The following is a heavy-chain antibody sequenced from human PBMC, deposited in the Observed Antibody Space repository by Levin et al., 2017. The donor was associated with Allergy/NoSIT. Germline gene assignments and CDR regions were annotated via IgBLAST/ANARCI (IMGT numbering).Heavy chain of an antibody. V-gene: IGHV3-23*01. CDR2: VSGSGGST. CDR1: GFTFSSYA. CDR3: AKDRYSSGLYGYFQH. J-gene: IGHJ1*01. D-gene: IGHD6-19*01. Sequence: GGSLRLSCAASGFTFSSYAMNWVRQAPGKGLEWVSGVSGSGGSTYYADSVKGRFTISRDNSKNTLYLQMNSLRAEDTAVYYCAKDRYSSGLYGYFQHWGQGTLVTVSS.